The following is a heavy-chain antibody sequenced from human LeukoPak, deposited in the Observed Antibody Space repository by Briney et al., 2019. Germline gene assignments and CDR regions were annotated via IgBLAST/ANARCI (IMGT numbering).Heavy chain of an antibody. V-gene: IGHV1-2*02. CDR1: GYTFTSYD. J-gene: IGHJ4*02. CDR2: INPNSGGT. D-gene: IGHD1-26*01. CDR3: ARDGSGSYDY. Sequence: ASVKVSCKASGYTFTSYDINWVRQAPGQGLEWMGWINPNSGGTNYAQKFQGRVTMTRDTSISTAYMELSRLRSDDTAVYYCARDGSGSYDYWGQGTLVTVSS.